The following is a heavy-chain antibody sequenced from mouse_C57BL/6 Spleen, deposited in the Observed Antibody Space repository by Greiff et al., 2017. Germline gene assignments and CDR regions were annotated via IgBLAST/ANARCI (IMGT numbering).Heavy chain of an antibody. CDR3: AIRYDYSCAY. J-gene: IGHJ3*01. CDR1: GFNFSDYG. Sequence: EVKLVESGGGLVKPGGSLKLSCAASGFNFSDYGMHWVRQAPEKGLEWVAYISSGSSTIYYADKVKGRFTISRDNAKNTRVLQMTSLRSEDTAMYYCAIRYDYSCAYWGQGTLVTVSA. CDR2: ISSGSSTI. V-gene: IGHV5-17*01. D-gene: IGHD2-4*01.